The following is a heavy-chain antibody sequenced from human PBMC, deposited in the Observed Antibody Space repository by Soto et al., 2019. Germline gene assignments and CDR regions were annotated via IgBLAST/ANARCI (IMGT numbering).Heavy chain of an antibody. Sequence: EVQLVESGGGLVQPGGSLRLSCAASGFSITNTWMHCVRQAPGKGLEWVGRVKSKADGGTADYAAPVKGRFTVSRDDSTNTQYLQMNSLKMEETAGYYCKSYPDFWGGHTPLWCQGTLVTVSS. J-gene: IGHJ4*02. D-gene: IGHD3-3*01. CDR1: GFSITNTW. CDR3: KSYPDFWGGHTPL. CDR2: VKSKADGGTA. V-gene: IGHV3-15*07.